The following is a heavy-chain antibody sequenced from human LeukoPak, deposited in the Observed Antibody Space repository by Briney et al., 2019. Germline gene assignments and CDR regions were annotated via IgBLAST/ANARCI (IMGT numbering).Heavy chain of an antibody. D-gene: IGHD2-2*02. CDR1: GFTFSSYG. Sequence: GGSLRLSCAASGFTFSSYGMHWVRQAPGKGLEWVAFIRYDGSNKYYADSVKGRFTISRDNSKNTLYLQMNSLRAEDTAVYYCASHREYQLLYEDRIFDYWGQGTLVTVSS. V-gene: IGHV3-30*02. CDR3: ASHREYQLLYEDRIFDY. CDR2: IRYDGSNK. J-gene: IGHJ4*02.